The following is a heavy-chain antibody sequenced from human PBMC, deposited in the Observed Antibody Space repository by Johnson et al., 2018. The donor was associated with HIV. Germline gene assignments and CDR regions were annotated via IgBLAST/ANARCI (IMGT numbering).Heavy chain of an antibody. CDR3: ASTNIAAPTGSDAFDI. D-gene: IGHD6-13*01. CDR1: GFTVSSNY. CDR2: IYSGGST. J-gene: IGHJ3*02. V-gene: IGHV3-66*02. Sequence: VQLVESGGGVVQPGRSLRLSCAASGFTVSSNYMSWVRSAPGKGLDWVSVIYSGGSTYYADSVKGRFTISRDNSKNTLYLQMNSLRAEDTAVYYCASTNIAAPTGSDAFDIWGQGTMVTVSS.